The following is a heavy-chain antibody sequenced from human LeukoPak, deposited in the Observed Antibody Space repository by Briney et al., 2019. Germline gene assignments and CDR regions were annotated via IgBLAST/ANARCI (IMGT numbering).Heavy chain of an antibody. D-gene: IGHD3-22*01. CDR1: GGSVTSSNW. J-gene: IGHJ1*01. CDR2: IYHSGST. Sequence: KPSEILSLTCAVSGGSVTSSNWWSWVRQPPGKGLEWIGEIYHSGSTNYNPSLKSRVTISVDKSKNQFSLKLSSVTAADTAVYFCARDLIAVVGAEYFQHWGQGTLVTVSS. V-gene: IGHV4-4*02. CDR3: ARDLIAVVGAEYFQH.